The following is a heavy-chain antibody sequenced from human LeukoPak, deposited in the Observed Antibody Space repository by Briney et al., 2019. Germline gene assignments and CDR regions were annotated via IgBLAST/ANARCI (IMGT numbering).Heavy chain of an antibody. CDR3: ARHADSSGYLDAFDI. Sequence: PSETLSLTCTVSGGSISSGSYSWGCIRQPPGKGLECIGSIYYSGSTNYNPSLESRVTISVDTSKNQFSLKLSSVTAADTAVYYCARHADSSGYLDAFDIWGQGTVVTVSS. D-gene: IGHD3-22*01. J-gene: IGHJ3*02. V-gene: IGHV4-39*01. CDR1: GGSISSGSYS. CDR2: IYYSGST.